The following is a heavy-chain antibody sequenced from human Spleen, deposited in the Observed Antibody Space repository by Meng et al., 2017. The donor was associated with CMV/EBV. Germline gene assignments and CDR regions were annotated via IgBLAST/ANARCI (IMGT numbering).Heavy chain of an antibody. V-gene: IGHV1-2*02. CDR3: ARGGSTYTYCSSTSCSPRDRVRGVIFWYFDL. J-gene: IGHJ2*01. Sequence: PGQGLEWMGWINPNRGGTNYAQKFQGRVTMTRDTSISTAYMELSRLRSDDTAVYYCARGGSTYTYCSSTSCSPRDRVRGVIFWYFDLWGRGTLVTVSS. D-gene: IGHD2-2*01. CDR2: INPNRGGT.